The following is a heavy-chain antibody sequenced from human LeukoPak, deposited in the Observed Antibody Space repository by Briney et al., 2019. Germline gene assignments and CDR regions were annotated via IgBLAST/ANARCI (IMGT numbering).Heavy chain of an antibody. CDR2: ISSSSSYI. D-gene: IGHD2-2*02. CDR3: ARDGPDDIVVVPAAIRRFDY. J-gene: IGHJ4*02. Sequence: PGGSLRLSCAASGFTFSSYSMNWVRQAPGKGLEWVSSISSSSSYIYYADSVKGRFTISRDHAKNSLYLQMNSLRAEDTAVYYCARDGPDDIVVVPAAIRRFDYWGQGTLVTVSS. CDR1: GFTFSSYS. V-gene: IGHV3-21*01.